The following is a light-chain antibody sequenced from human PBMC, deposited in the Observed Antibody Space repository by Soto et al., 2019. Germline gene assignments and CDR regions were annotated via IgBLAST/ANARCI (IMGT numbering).Light chain of an antibody. CDR1: QSVSSSY. CDR2: GAS. Sequence: EIVLTQSPGTLSLSPGERATLSCRASQSVSSSYLAWYQQKPGQAPRLLIYGASSRATGIPDRFSGSGSGTDFTLPISRLEHEDFAVYYCQQYGSSPITFGQWTRLEIK. CDR3: QQYGSSPIT. V-gene: IGKV3-20*01. J-gene: IGKJ5*01.